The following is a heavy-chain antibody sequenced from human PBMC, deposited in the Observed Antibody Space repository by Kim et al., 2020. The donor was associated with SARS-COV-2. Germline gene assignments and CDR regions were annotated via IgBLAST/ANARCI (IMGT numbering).Heavy chain of an antibody. CDR3: ATGYSYYDILTKPYYFDY. CDR1: GYTLTELS. Sequence: ASVKVSCKVSGYTLTELSMHWVRQAPGKGLEWMGGFDPEDGETIYAQKFQGRVTMTEDTSTDTAYMELSSLRSEDTAVYYCATGYSYYDILTKPYYFDYWGQGTLVTVSS. CDR2: FDPEDGET. D-gene: IGHD3-9*01. J-gene: IGHJ4*02. V-gene: IGHV1-24*01.